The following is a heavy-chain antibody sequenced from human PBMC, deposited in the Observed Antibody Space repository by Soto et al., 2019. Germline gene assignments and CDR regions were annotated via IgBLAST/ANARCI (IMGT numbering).Heavy chain of an antibody. D-gene: IGHD3-16*02. CDR2: IYYSGNT. CDR3: AREIIYGYVWGSYRSRFDN. V-gene: IGHV4-30-4*01. Sequence: PSETLSLTCSVSGGSISSGYYSWSWIRQPPGKGLEWIGNIYYSGNTYYTPTLKSRVTISVDTSKNQSSLKLYFVPAADTAVYSCAREIIYGYVWGSYRSRFDNWGQGTLVTVSS. CDR1: GGSISSGYYS. J-gene: IGHJ4*02.